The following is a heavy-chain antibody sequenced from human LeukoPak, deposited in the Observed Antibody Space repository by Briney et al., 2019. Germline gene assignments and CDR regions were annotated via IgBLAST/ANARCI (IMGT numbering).Heavy chain of an antibody. J-gene: IGHJ1*01. V-gene: IGHV1-69*01. CDR3: ASRAYDFWSGYSAEYFQH. CDR2: IIPIFGTA. D-gene: IGHD3-3*01. CDR1: GGTFSSYA. Sequence: GSSVKVSCKASGGTFSSYAISWVRQAPGQGLEWMGGIIPIFGTANYAQKFQGRVTMTADESTSTAYMELSSLRSEDTAVYYCASRAYDFWSGYSAEYFQHWGQGTLVTVSS.